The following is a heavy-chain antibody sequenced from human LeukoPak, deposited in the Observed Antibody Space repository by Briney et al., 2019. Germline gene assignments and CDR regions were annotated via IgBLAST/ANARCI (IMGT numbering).Heavy chain of an antibody. V-gene: IGHV4-4*07. CDR2: IHTSGST. D-gene: IGHD6-19*01. CDR1: GGSISIYY. J-gene: IGHJ4*02. Sequence: PSETPSLTCTVSGGSISIYYWSWIRQPAGKGLEWIGRIHTSGSTEYNPSLKSRVTMSVDTSKNQFSLKLSSGTAADTAVYYCARESSGWFFDYWGQGTLVTVSS. CDR3: ARESSGWFFDY.